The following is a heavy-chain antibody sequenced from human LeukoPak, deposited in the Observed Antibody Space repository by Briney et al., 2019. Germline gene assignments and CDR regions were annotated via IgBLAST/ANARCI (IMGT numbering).Heavy chain of an antibody. J-gene: IGHJ4*02. D-gene: IGHD7-27*01. CDR2: INPNTGDT. Sequence: GASVRVSCRASGYTXTDYFIHGVRQAPGQGLEWMGWINPNTGDTHYAQKFQGRVTMTRDTSITTAYMDLSRLRSDDTAVYYCARLEMGTSRSPSDYWGQGTLVTVSS. CDR1: GYTXTDYF. V-gene: IGHV1-2*02. CDR3: ARLEMGTSRSPSDY.